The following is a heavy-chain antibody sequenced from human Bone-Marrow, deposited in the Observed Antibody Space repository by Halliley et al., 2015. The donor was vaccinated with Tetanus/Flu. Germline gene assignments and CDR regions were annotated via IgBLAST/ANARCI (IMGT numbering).Heavy chain of an antibody. J-gene: IGHJ4*02. D-gene: IGHD5-12*01. CDR3: ARGWLRGYFDY. Sequence: WRGRTYYNSKWYNDYAASVKSRITISPDTSKNQFSLQLNSVSPEDTAVYYCARGWLRGYFDYWGQGTLVTVSS. CDR2: TYYNSKWYN. V-gene: IGHV6-1*01.